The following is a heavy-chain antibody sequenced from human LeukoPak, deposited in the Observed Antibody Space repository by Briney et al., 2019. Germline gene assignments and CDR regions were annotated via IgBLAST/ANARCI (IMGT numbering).Heavy chain of an antibody. V-gene: IGHV3-33*06. Sequence: GGSLRLSCAASGFTFSNYGMHWVRQAPGKGLEWVAVIWSDESNKYYADSVKGRFTISRDNSKNTLFLQMNSLRADDTAVYFCAKDQKSIAATGYDYWGQGTPVTVSS. CDR2: IWSDESNK. CDR1: GFTFSNYG. CDR3: AKDQKSIAATGYDY. D-gene: IGHD6-13*01. J-gene: IGHJ4*02.